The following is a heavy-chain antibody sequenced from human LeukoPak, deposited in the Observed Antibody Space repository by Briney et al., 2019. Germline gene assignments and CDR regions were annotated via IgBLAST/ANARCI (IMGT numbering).Heavy chain of an antibody. CDR2: IYYSGST. CDR1: GGSISSYY. Sequence: PSETLSLTCTVSGGSISSYYWSWIRQPPGKGLEWIGYIYYSGSTNYNPSLKSRITISVDTSKNQFSLKLTSVTAADTAVYYCARTGGFASGTYYPFDYWGQGTLVTVSS. J-gene: IGHJ4*02. D-gene: IGHD3-10*01. V-gene: IGHV4-59*12. CDR3: ARTGGFASGTYYPFDY.